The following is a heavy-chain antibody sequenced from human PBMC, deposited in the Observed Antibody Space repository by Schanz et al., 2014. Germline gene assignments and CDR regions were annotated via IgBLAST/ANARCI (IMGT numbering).Heavy chain of an antibody. CDR2: ISGSGGST. CDR3: ARDPNSVNEIDY. D-gene: IGHD5-12*01. CDR1: GYTFSSNA. J-gene: IGHJ4*02. V-gene: IGHV3-23*04. Sequence: EVQLVESGGGLVQPGGSLRLSCAASGYTFSSNAMSWVRQAPGKRLEWVSTISGSGGSTYYADSVKGRFTISRDNSKNTLYLQMNSLRVEDTAVYYCARDPNSVNEIDYWGQGTLVTVSS.